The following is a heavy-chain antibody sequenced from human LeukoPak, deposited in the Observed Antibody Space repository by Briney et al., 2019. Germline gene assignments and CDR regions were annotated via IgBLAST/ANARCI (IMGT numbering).Heavy chain of an antibody. Sequence: SQTLSLTCAISGDSFSGNIATWNWIRQSPSRGLEWLGRTYYRSRWRNVYAESVKSRITINPDTSKNQFSLLLNSVTPEDTAVYYCAKSGSYLEYLQHWGQGTPVTVSS. CDR3: AKSGSYLEYLQH. V-gene: IGHV6-1*01. CDR1: GDSFSGNIAT. CDR2: TYYRSRWRN. D-gene: IGHD1-26*01. J-gene: IGHJ1*01.